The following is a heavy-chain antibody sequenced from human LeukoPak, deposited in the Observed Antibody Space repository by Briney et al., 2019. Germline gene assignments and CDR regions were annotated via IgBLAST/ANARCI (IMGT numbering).Heavy chain of an antibody. CDR2: IDWDDDK. Sequence: SGPALVKPTQTLTLTCTFSGFSLSTSGMCVSWIRQPPGKALEWLARIDWDDDKYYSTSLKTRLTISKDTSKNQVVLTMTNMEAVDTATYFCAHRRNWFDPWGQGTLVTVSS. CDR1: GFSLSTSGMC. V-gene: IGHV2-70*11. CDR3: AHRRNWFDP. J-gene: IGHJ5*02.